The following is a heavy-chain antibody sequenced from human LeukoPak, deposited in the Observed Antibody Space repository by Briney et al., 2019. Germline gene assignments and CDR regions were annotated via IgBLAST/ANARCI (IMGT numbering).Heavy chain of an antibody. J-gene: IGHJ5*02. CDR3: ARGAVAGTNYYNWFDP. Sequence: GGSLRLSCAASGFIFSSYSMNWVRQAPGKGLEWVSYISSSSSTIYYADSVKGRFTISRDNAKNSLYLQMNSLRDEDTAVYYCARGAVAGTNYYNWFDPWGQGTLVTVSS. V-gene: IGHV3-48*02. CDR2: ISSSSSTI. D-gene: IGHD6-19*01. CDR1: GFIFSSYS.